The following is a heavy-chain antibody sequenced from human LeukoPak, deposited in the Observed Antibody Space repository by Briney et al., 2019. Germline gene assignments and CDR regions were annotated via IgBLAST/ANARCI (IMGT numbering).Heavy chain of an antibody. CDR1: GFTFSNYW. V-gene: IGHV3-74*01. CDR3: VRGGLPNAFDI. D-gene: IGHD2-15*01. CDR2: INSDGSST. J-gene: IGHJ3*02. Sequence: GGSLILSCAASGFTFSNYWMYWVRQAPGKGLVWVSHINSDGSSTNYADSVKGRFTISRDNAKNTLYLQMNSLRAEDTAVYYCVRGGLPNAFDIWGQGTMVTASS.